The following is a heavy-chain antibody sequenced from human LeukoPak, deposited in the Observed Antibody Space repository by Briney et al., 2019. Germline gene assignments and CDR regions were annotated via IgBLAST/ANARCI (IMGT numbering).Heavy chain of an antibody. V-gene: IGHV4-34*01. CDR1: GGSFSGYY. CDR2: INHSGST. Sequence: SETLSLTCAVYGGSFSGYYWSWIRQPPGKGLEWIGEINHSGSTNYSPSLKSRVTISVDTSKNQFSLKLSSVTAADTAVYYCARGLRDWNYVLNWFDPWGQGTLVTVSS. J-gene: IGHJ5*02. D-gene: IGHD1-7*01. CDR3: ARGLRDWNYVLNWFDP.